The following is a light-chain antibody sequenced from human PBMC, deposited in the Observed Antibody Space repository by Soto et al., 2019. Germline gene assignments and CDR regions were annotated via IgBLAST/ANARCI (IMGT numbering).Light chain of an antibody. CDR3: CSYAASSDVV. J-gene: IGLJ2*01. V-gene: IGLV2-23*02. Sequence: QSVLTQPASVSESPGQSITISCTGTSSDVGSYDLVSWYQHHPGKAPKLIIYGVSKRPSGVSNRFSGSKSGNTASLTISGLQAEDEADYFCCSYAASSDVVFGGGTKLTVL. CDR2: GVS. CDR1: SSDVGSYDL.